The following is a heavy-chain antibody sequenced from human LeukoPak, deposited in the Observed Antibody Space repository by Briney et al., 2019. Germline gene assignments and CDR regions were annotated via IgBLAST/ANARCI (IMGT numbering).Heavy chain of an antibody. V-gene: IGHV4-61*02. CDR1: GGSISSGSYN. CDR3: ARVVTAAHAFDI. D-gene: IGHD6-13*01. J-gene: IGHJ3*02. Sequence: SQTLSLTCTVSGGSISSGSYNWSWIGQPAGKGLEWIVRIYTSGSTNYNPSLKSRVTISVDTSKNQFSLKLSSVTAADTAVYYCARVVTAAHAFDIWGQGTMVTVSS. CDR2: IYTSGST.